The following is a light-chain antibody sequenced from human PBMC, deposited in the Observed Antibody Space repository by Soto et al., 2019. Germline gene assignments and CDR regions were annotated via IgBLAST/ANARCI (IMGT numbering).Light chain of an antibody. J-gene: IGKJ1*01. CDR2: GAS. V-gene: IGKV1-6*01. CDR3: LQNHNYPRT. CDR1: QDISDD. Sequence: AIQMTQSPSSLSASVGDRVTITCRASQDISDDVGWYQQTPGKAPKLLISGASRLQSGVPARFSGSGSGAHVTLTITSLRTEDSAIYYCLQNHNYPRTFGQGTKVEI.